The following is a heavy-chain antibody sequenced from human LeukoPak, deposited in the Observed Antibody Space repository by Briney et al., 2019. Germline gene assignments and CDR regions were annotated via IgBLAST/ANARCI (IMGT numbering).Heavy chain of an antibody. D-gene: IGHD6-6*01. CDR3: ARIAYSSSSAPFDY. Sequence: PSETLSLTXTVSGGSISSYYWSWIRQPPGKGLEWIGYIYYSGSTNYNPSLKSRVTISVDTSKNQFSLKLSSVTAADTAVYYCARIAYSSSSAPFDYWGQGTLVTVSS. V-gene: IGHV4-59*01. CDR1: GGSISSYY. CDR2: IYYSGST. J-gene: IGHJ4*02.